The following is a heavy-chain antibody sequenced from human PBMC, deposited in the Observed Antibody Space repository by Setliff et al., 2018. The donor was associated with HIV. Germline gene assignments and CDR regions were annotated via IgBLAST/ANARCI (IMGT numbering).Heavy chain of an antibody. CDR3: AKGHYDDWYYFDY. J-gene: IGHJ4*02. Sequence: GGSLRLSCAASGFTFSSYGMHWVRQAPGKGLEWVAVIWYDGSNKYYADSVKGRFTISRDNSENTLYLQMNSLRADDTAMYYCAKGHYDDWYYFDYWGPGTLVTVSS. CDR2: IWYDGSNK. CDR1: GFTFSSYG. D-gene: IGHD4-17*01. V-gene: IGHV3-33*06.